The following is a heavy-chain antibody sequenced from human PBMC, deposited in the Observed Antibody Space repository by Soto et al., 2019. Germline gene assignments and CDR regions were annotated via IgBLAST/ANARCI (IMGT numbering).Heavy chain of an antibody. J-gene: IGHJ6*02. D-gene: IGHD6-13*01. CDR1: GYTFTSYA. CDR3: ARGPFPGIAAAGPPV. V-gene: IGHV1-69*13. CDR2: IIAIFGNA. Sequence: VASVKVSCKASGYTFTSYAMHWVRQAPGQRLEWMGGIIAIFGNANYAQKFQGRVTITADESTSTAYMELSSLRSEDTAVYYCARGPFPGIAAAGPPVWGQGTAVT.